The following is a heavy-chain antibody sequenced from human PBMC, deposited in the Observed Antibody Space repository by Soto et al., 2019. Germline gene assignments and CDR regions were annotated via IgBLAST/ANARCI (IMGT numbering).Heavy chain of an antibody. D-gene: IGHD3-22*01. Sequence: ESLKISCKGSGYSFTSYWIGWVRQMPGKGLEWMGIIYPGDSDTRYRPSFQGQVTISADKYISTAYLQWSRLKASDTAMYYCARRGYYASSCTKGYFQHWGQGTLVTVYS. J-gene: IGHJ1*01. CDR2: IYPGDSDT. V-gene: IGHV5-51*01. CDR3: ARRGYYASSCTKGYFQH. CDR1: GYSFTSYW.